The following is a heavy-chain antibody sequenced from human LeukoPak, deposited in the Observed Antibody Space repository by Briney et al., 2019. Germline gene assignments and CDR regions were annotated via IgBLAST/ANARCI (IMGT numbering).Heavy chain of an antibody. V-gene: IGHV1-18*01. Sequence: GSSVKVSCKASGGIFSTYGISWVRQAPGQGLEWMGWISAYNGNTNYAQKLQGRVTMTTDTSTSTAYMELRSLRSDDTAVYYCARASITMVRGVITMDVWGKGTTVTVPS. CDR3: ARASITMVRGVITMDV. CDR1: GGIFSTYG. D-gene: IGHD3-10*01. J-gene: IGHJ6*03. CDR2: ISAYNGNT.